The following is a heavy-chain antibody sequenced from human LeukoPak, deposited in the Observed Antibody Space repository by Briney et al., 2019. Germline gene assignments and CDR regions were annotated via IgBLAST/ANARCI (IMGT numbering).Heavy chain of an antibody. J-gene: IGHJ1*01. Sequence: SETLSLTCAVYGGSFSGYYWSWIRQPPGKGLEWIGEINHSGSRNYNPSLKSRATISAHTSKPQFPLKLSSVTAADTAVYYCARPPGYCSGGSCYRTAYFPHRGQGTLVTVSS. CDR2: INHSGSR. CDR3: ARPPGYCSGGSCYRTAYFPH. CDR1: GGSFSGYY. D-gene: IGHD2-15*01. V-gene: IGHV4-34*01.